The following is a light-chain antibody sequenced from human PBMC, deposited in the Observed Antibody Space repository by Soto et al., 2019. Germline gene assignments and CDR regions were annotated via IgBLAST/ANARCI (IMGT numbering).Light chain of an antibody. CDR3: QQYGSILWT. Sequence: EIVLTQSPGTLSSSPGERITLSCRASQSVSSNYLAWYQQKPGQAPRLLIYGASTRATGIPDRFSGSGSGADFTLTIIRLEPEDFAVYYCQQYGSILWTFGQGTKVEIK. J-gene: IGKJ1*01. V-gene: IGKV3-20*01. CDR2: GAS. CDR1: QSVSSNY.